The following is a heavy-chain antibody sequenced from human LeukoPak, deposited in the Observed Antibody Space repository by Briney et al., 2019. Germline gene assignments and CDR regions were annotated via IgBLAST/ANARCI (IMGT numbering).Heavy chain of an antibody. CDR2: IYHSGST. J-gene: IGHJ4*02. V-gene: IGHV4-4*02. D-gene: IGHD6-6*01. Sequence: SETLSLTCAVSGGSISSSNWWSWVRQPPGKGLEWIGEIYHSGSTNYNPSLKSRVTISVDKSKNQFSLKLSSVTAADTAVYYCARVGYSSSFNLWVWGQGTLVTVSS. CDR1: GGSISSSNW. CDR3: ARVGYSSSFNLWV.